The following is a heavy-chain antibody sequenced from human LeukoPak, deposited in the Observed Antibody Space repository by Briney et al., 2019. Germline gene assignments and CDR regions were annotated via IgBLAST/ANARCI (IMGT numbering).Heavy chain of an antibody. CDR3: AKESRHCGGDCFSLLDC. CDR2: ISGAGNT. D-gene: IGHD2-21*02. J-gene: IGHJ4*02. V-gene: IGHV3-23*01. CDR1: GFTFSSYS. Sequence: GGPLRLSCAASGFTFSSYSISWVRQAPGKGLHWVSLISGAGNTYYAASVKGRFTISRDNSKNTLYLQMNSLRAEDTAVYYCAKESRHCGGDCFSLLDCWGQGTLVTVSS.